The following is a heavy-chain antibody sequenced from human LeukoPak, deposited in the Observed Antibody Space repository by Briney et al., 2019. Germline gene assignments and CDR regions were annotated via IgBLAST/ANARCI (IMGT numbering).Heavy chain of an antibody. CDR2: ISGSGGST. CDR1: GFTFSSYA. J-gene: IGHJ6*03. CDR3: AKDQHVDSGWWCYYYMDV. Sequence: GGSLRLSCAASGFTFSSYAMSWVRQAPGKGLEWVSAISGSGGSTYYADSVKGRFTISRDNSKNTLYLQMNSLRAEDTAVYYCAKDQHVDSGWWCYYYMDVWGKGTTVTVSS. D-gene: IGHD6-19*01. V-gene: IGHV3-23*01.